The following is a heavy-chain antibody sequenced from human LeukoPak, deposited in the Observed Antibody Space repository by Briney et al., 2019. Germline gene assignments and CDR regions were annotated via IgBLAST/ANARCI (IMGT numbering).Heavy chain of an antibody. V-gene: IGHV3-74*01. J-gene: IGHJ4*02. D-gene: IGHD6-19*01. Sequence: GGSLRLSCAASGFTFSSYWMHWVRQASGKGLVWVSRINSDGSSTSYADSVKGRFTTSRDNAKNTLYLQMNSLRAEDTAVYYCARGSGWFYFDYWGQGTLVTVSS. CDR3: ARGSGWFYFDY. CDR1: GFTFSSYW. CDR2: INSDGSST.